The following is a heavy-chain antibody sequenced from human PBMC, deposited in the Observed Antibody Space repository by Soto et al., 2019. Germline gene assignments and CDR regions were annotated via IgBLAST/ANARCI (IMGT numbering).Heavy chain of an antibody. V-gene: IGHV2-5*02. CDR2: TYWDDDK. CDR1: GFSPTTTTLG. J-gene: IGHJ5*02. Sequence: QITSKESGPTVVKPTQPPTLTCTLSGFSPTTTTLGVAWIRQPPGKALEWRALTYWDDDKRYTPSLQSRVTITKDTSRNQVVLTMTNVDAADTGTYYRALTYYNDYRWFDPWGQGTLVTVSS. CDR3: ALTYYNDYRWFDP. D-gene: IGHD5-12*01.